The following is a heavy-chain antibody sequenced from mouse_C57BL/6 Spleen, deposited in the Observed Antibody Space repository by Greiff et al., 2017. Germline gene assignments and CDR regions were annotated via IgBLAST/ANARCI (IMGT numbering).Heavy chain of an antibody. CDR3: ARGVTTVVADY. V-gene: IGHV1-52*01. Sequence: VQLQQPGAELVRPGSSVKLSCKASGYTFTSYWMHWVKQRPIQGLEWIGNIDPSDSETHYNQKFKDKATLTVDKSSSTAYMQRSSLTSEDSAVYYGARGVTTVVADYWGQGTTLTVSS. CDR2: IDPSDSET. D-gene: IGHD1-1*01. J-gene: IGHJ2*01. CDR1: GYTFTSYW.